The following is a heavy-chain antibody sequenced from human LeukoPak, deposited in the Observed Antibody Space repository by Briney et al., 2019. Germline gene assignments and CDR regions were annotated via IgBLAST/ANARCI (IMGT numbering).Heavy chain of an antibody. CDR3: ARRTRYCTNGVCYTSWFDP. J-gene: IGHJ5*02. D-gene: IGHD2-8*01. Sequence: RGESLKISCKGSGYSFTTYWIGWVRQMPGKGLEWMGIIYPDDSDTSYSPSFQGQVTISADKSISTAYLQWSSLKASDTAMYYCARRTRYCTNGVCYTSWFDPWGQRTLVTVSS. V-gene: IGHV5-51*01. CDR2: IYPDDSDT. CDR1: GYSFTTYW.